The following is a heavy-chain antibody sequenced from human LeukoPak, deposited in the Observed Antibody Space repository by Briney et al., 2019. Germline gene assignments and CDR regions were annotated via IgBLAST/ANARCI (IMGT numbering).Heavy chain of an antibody. V-gene: IGHV4-4*07. J-gene: IGHJ5*02. D-gene: IGHD1-26*01. Sequence: SETLSLTCTVSGGSISTYYWSWIRQPAGKGLEWIGRIYTSGSTNYNPSLKSRVTISVDKSKNQFSLKLTSLTAADTAVYYCARGPRYPSWFDPWGQGTLVTVSS. CDR3: ARGPRYPSWFDP. CDR1: GGSISTYY. CDR2: IYTSGST.